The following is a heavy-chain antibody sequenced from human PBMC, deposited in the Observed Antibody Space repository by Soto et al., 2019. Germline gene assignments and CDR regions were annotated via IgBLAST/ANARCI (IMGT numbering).Heavy chain of an antibody. J-gene: IGHJ6*02. CDR3: SRTGQTYYFYGMDV. Sequence: PPQTMSPACPVAGGSLSSNYWSWIRPPAGKGLEWIGRSYTSGSTNYNPSLKSRVTMSVDTSKNQFSLKLSSVTAADTAVYYCSRTGQTYYFYGMDVWGQGTTVTVSS. CDR1: GGSLSSNY. CDR2: SYTSGST. V-gene: IGHV4-4*07.